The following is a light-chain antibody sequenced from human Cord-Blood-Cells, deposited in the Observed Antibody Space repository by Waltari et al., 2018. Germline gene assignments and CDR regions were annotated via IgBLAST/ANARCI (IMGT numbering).Light chain of an antibody. CDR3: QQSYRTPLT. CDR2: AAS. Sequence: DIQMTQSPSSLSASVGDRVTITCRASQSISSYLNWYQQKPGKAPKLLIYAASILQSGVPSRFNGSGSGTDFTLIISSLQPEDFATDYCQQSYRTPLTFGGGTKVEIK. V-gene: IGKV1-39*01. J-gene: IGKJ4*01. CDR1: QSISSY.